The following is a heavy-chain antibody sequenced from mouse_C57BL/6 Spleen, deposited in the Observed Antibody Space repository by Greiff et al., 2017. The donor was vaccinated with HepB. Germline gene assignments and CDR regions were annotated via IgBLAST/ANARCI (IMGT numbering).Heavy chain of an antibody. CDR1: GYTFTDYY. Sequence: VQLQQSGAELVRPGASVKLSCKASGYTFTDYYINWVKQRPGQGLEWIARIYPGSGNTYYNEKFKGKATLTAEKSSSTAYMQLSSLTSEDSAVYFCAIPIYYDYDGPDVWGTGTTVTVSS. V-gene: IGHV1-76*01. CDR3: AIPIYYDYDGPDV. D-gene: IGHD2-4*01. J-gene: IGHJ1*03. CDR2: IYPGSGNT.